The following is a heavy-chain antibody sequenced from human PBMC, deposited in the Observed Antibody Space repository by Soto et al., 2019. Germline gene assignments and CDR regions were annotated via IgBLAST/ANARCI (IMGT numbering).Heavy chain of an antibody. J-gene: IGHJ5*02. Sequence: QVQLVQSGAEVKKPGSSVKVSCKASGGTFSSYAISWVRQAPGQGLEWMGGIIPIFGTANYAQKFQGRVTMTADESTRTAYMELSSLRAEDTAVYYCAREVVVVLPGWFDPWGQGTLVTVAS. V-gene: IGHV1-69*01. CDR3: AREVVVVLPGWFDP. CDR1: GGTFSSYA. CDR2: IIPIFGTA. D-gene: IGHD2-2*01.